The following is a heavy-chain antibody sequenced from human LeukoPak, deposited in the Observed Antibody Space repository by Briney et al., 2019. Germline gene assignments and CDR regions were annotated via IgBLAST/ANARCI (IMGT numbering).Heavy chain of an antibody. V-gene: IGHV3-7*04. CDR2: IKQDGSEK. Sequence: PGGSLRLSCAASGFTFSSYWMSWVRQAPGKGLEWVANIKQDGSEKYYVDSVKGRFTISRDNAKNSLYLQMNSLRAEDPAVYYCARANSGYDGGYYYYYYYMDVWGKGTTVTVS. CDR1: GFTFSSYW. J-gene: IGHJ6*03. D-gene: IGHD5-12*01. CDR3: ARANSGYDGGYYYYYYYMDV.